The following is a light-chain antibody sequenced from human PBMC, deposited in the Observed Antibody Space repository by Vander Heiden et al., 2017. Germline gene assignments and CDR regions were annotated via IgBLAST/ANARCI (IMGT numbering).Light chain of an antibody. CDR2: DDS. CDR1: NIGSKS. V-gene: IGLV3-21*02. J-gene: IGLJ2*01. CDR3: QVWDSSTDQVI. Sequence: SYAPTPPPSVSVAPGQTARITWGGNNIGSKSVRWYHHKPGQAPVLIVYDDSDRHSGIPERFSGSNSGNTATLTISRVEVGDEADYFCQVWDSSTDQVIFGGGTKLTVL.